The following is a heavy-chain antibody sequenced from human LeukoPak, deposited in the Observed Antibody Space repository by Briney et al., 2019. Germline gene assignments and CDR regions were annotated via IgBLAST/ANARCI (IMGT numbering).Heavy chain of an antibody. CDR1: GFTFSSYW. CDR2: INSDGSST. V-gene: IGHV3-74*01. CDR3: ATAYYYDSSGYYH. J-gene: IGHJ5*02. D-gene: IGHD3-22*01. Sequence: PGGSLRLSCAAFGFTFSSYWMHWVRQAPGKGLVWVSRINSDGSSTSYADSVKGRFTISRDNAKNTLYLQMNSLRAEDTAVYYCATAYYYDSSGYYHWGQGTLVTVSS.